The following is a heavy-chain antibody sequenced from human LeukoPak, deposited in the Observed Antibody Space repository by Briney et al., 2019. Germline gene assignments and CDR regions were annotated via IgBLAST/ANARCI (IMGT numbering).Heavy chain of an antibody. CDR3: ARLPAYYDILTGYYTIHYFDY. D-gene: IGHD3-9*01. CDR1: GGSFSGYY. CDR2: IYYSGST. V-gene: IGHV4-34*01. J-gene: IGHJ4*02. Sequence: PSETLSLTCAVYGGSFSGYYWSWIRQPPGKGLEWIGYIYYSGSTNYTPSLKSRVTISVDTSKNQFSLKLSSVTAADTAVYYCARLPAYYDILTGYYTIHYFDYWGQGTLVTVSS.